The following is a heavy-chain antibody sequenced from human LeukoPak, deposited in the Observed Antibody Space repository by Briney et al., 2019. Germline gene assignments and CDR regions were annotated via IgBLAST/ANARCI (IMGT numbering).Heavy chain of an antibody. J-gene: IGHJ4*02. D-gene: IGHD5-18*01. CDR3: ATTYSYTSGGYDY. CDR2: IYYSGTT. CDR1: GGSISSSRYH. Sequence: SETLSLTCTVSGGSISSSRYHWGWIRQPPAKGLEWIGSIYYSGTTFYNPSLHSRVTISLDTSKTQFSLKVSSVTAADTAVYYCATTYSYTSGGYDYWGQGTLVTVSS. V-gene: IGHV4-39*01.